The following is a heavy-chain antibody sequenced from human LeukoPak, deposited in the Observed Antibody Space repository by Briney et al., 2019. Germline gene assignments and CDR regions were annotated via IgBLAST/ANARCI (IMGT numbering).Heavy chain of an antibody. CDR3: ARRTRTWGIFGVVARGYYYMDV. Sequence: SETLSLTCAVYGGSFSGYYWSWIRQPPGKGLEWTGEINHSGSTNYNPSLKSRVTISVDTSKNQFSLKLSSVTAADTAVYYCARRTRTWGIFGVVARGYYYMDVWGKGTTVTVSS. CDR2: INHSGST. V-gene: IGHV4-34*01. J-gene: IGHJ6*03. CDR1: GGSFSGYY. D-gene: IGHD3-3*01.